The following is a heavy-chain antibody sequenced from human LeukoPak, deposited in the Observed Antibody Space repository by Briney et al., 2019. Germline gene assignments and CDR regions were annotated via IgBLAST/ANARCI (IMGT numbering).Heavy chain of an antibody. CDR2: FDPEDGET. J-gene: IGHJ4*02. V-gene: IGHV1-24*01. Sequence: GASVKVSCKASGGTFSSYAISWVRQAPGKGLEWMGGFDPEDGETIYAQKFQGRVTMTEDTSTDTAYMELSSLRSEDTAVYYCATVPIAVAGTAHFDYWGQGTLVTVSS. D-gene: IGHD6-19*01. CDR1: GGTFSSYA. CDR3: ATVPIAVAGTAHFDY.